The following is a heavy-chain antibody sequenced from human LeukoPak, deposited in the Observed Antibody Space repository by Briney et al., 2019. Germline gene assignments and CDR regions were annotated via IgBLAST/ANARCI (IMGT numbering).Heavy chain of an antibody. CDR1: GGTFSSYA. CDR3: GRSQEPYDFWSGYYNWFDP. V-gene: IGHV1-69*01. J-gene: IGHJ5*02. CDR2: IIPIFGTA. D-gene: IGHD3-3*01. Sequence: GASVKVSCKASGGTFSSYAISWVRQAPGQGLEWMGGIIPIFGTANYAQKFQGRVTITADESTSTAYMELSSLRSEDTAVYYCGRSQEPYDFWSGYYNWFDPWGQGTLVTVSS.